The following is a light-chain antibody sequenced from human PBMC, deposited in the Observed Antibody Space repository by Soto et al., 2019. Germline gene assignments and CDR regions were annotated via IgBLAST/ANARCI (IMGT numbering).Light chain of an antibody. CDR2: GAS. CDR1: QSVSSNY. Sequence: EFVLTQSPGTLSLSPGERATLSCRASQSVSSNYLAWYQQKPDQAPRLLIYGASSRATGIQDRFSGSGSGTDFTLTISRLEPEDFAVYVCYRYGGSFQFGQGTKVDI. CDR3: YRYGGSFQ. V-gene: IGKV3-20*01. J-gene: IGKJ1*01.